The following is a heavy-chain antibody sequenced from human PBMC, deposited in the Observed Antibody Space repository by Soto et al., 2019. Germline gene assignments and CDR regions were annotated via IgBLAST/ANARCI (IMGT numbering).Heavy chain of an antibody. J-gene: IGHJ6*04. CDR1: GVTFTGYY. CDR2: IYHSGST. CDR3: ARGLSSSSVPMDV. D-gene: IGHD6-6*01. Sequence: SETLSPTCAVHGVTFTGYYWRLIRKPPGKGLEWIGEIYHSGSTNYNPSLKSRVTISVDTSKNQFSLKLSSVTAADTAVYYCARGLSSSSVPMDVWGKGTTVT. V-gene: IGHV4-34*01.